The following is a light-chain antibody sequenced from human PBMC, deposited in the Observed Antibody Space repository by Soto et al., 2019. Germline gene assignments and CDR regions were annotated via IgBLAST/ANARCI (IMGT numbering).Light chain of an antibody. Sequence: EIVLTQSPATLSVSPGERATLSCRASLSVTNYLAWYQQKPGQAPRLLIYGASTRATGIPARFSGSGSGTEFTLTISSLQPEDFEVYYCQQRSNWPITFGQGTRLEIK. CDR2: GAS. V-gene: IGKV3-11*01. CDR1: LSVTNY. J-gene: IGKJ5*01. CDR3: QQRSNWPIT.